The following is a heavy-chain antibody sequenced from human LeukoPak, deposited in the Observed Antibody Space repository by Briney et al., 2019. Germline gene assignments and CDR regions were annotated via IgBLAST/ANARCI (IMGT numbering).Heavy chain of an antibody. CDR2: IYSGGST. D-gene: IGHD3-22*01. J-gene: IGHJ4*02. Sequence: PGGPLRLSCAASGFTVSSNYMSWVRQAPGKGLEWVSVIYSGGSTYYADSVKGRFTISRDNSKNTLYLQMNSLRAEDAAVYYCARGQGSGYLYFDYWGQGTLVTVSS. CDR3: ARGQGSGYLYFDY. CDR1: GFTVSSNY. V-gene: IGHV3-66*02.